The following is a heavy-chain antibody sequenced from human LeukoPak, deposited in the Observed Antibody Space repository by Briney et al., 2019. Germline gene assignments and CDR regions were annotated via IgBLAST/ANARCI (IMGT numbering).Heavy chain of an antibody. CDR1: GGTFGSYA. D-gene: IGHD3-22*01. Sequence: GASVKVSCTASGGTFGSYAISWVRQAPGQGLEWMGGIIPIFGTANYAQKFQGRVTITADESTSTAYMELSSLRSEDTAVYYCARWEYYYDTHYYYYYYGMDVWGQGTTVTVSS. CDR2: IIPIFGTA. CDR3: ARWEYYYDTHYYYYYYGMDV. V-gene: IGHV1-69*13. J-gene: IGHJ6*02.